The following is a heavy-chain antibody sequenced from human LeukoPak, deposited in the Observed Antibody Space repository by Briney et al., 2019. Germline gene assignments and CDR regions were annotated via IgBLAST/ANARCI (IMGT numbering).Heavy chain of an antibody. Sequence: PGGSLRLSCAASAFTLSDAWMSWVRQTPGMGLEWVGRIKSKADGGTTDYAAPVKGRFTISRDDSKTTLYLQINSLKTEVTAVYYCTADMPASSRAADYWGQGTLVTVSS. CDR1: AFTLSDAW. D-gene: IGHD2-15*01. CDR3: TADMPASSRAADY. J-gene: IGHJ4*02. V-gene: IGHV3-15*01. CDR2: IKSKADGGTT.